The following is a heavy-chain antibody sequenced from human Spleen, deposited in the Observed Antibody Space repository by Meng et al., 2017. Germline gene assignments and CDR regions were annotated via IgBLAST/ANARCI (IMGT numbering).Heavy chain of an antibody. J-gene: IGHJ5*02. V-gene: IGHV3-64*01. CDR2: ISSNGGIR. Sequence: GESLKISCTASGFTFSRFAMHWVRQSPGKGLEFVSAISSNGGIRSYANSVKGRFTVSRDDSKNTLNLQMNALRAEDTATYYCAKDRYGRFLGWFDPWGQGTLVTVSS. D-gene: IGHD1-26*01. CDR1: GFTFSRFA. CDR3: AKDRYGRFLGWFDP.